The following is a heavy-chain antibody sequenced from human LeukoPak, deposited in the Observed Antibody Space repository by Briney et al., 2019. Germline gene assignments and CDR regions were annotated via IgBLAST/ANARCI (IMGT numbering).Heavy chain of an antibody. Sequence: GASVKVSCKASGYTFTSYGISWVRQAPGQGLEWMGWISAYNGNTNYAQKFQGRVTMTRDTSIGTAYMELSRLRSDDTAVYYCARVKNSGSYYQDFDYWGQGTLVTVSS. J-gene: IGHJ4*02. CDR2: ISAYNGNT. CDR1: GYTFTSYG. D-gene: IGHD1-26*01. CDR3: ARVKNSGSYYQDFDY. V-gene: IGHV1-18*01.